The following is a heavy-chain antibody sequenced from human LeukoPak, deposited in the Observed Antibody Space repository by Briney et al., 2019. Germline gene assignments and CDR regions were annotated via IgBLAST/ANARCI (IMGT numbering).Heavy chain of an antibody. V-gene: IGHV3-7*01. CDR3: ARDPDILLGVNFDY. Sequence: GGSLRLSCAASGFTFSNYGMHWVRQAPGKGLEWVANINQDGSKQNYVDSVKGRFTVSRDNAQNSLYLQMHSLRAEDTAVYYCARDPDILLGVNFDYWGQGALVIVSS. CDR1: GFTFSNYG. CDR2: INQDGSKQ. J-gene: IGHJ4*02. D-gene: IGHD2-21*01.